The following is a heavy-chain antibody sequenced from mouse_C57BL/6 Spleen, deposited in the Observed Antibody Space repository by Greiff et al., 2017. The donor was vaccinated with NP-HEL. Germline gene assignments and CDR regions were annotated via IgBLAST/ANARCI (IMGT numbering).Heavy chain of an antibody. CDR2: IYPRDGST. CDR3: ARSNDGSYFDY. D-gene: IGHD1-1*01. J-gene: IGHJ2*01. Sequence: VQGVESGPELVKPGASVKLSCKASGYTFTSYDINWVKQRPGQGLEWIGWIYPRDGSTKYNEKFKGKATLTVDTSSSTAYMELHSLTSEDSAVYFCARSNDGSYFDYWGQGTTLTVSS. V-gene: IGHV1-85*01. CDR1: GYTFTSYD.